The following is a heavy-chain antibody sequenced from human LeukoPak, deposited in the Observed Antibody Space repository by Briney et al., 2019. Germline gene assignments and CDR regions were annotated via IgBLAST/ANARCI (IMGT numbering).Heavy chain of an antibody. V-gene: IGHV3-33*01. CDR2: IWYDGSNK. J-gene: IGHJ4*02. D-gene: IGHD3-10*01. CDR1: GFTFSSYG. Sequence: GGSLRLSCAASGFTFSSYGMHWVRRAPGKGLEWVAVIWYDGSNKYYADSVKGRFTISRDNSKNTLYLQMNSLRAEDTAVYYCARDNFRGRYYFDYWGQGTLVTVSS. CDR3: ARDNFRGRYYFDY.